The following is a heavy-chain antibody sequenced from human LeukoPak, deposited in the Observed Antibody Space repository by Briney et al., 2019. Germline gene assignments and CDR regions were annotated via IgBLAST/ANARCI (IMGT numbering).Heavy chain of an antibody. D-gene: IGHD6-19*01. Sequence: PSETLSLTCSASGASTSSRYWSWIRQSPGRTLEWIGHIYNGRSTKYNPSLTSRVTISVDTSKNQFSLRMTSVTAADTPIYYCAQTTGWPGFDFWGPGALVTVSS. CDR1: GASTSSRY. CDR3: AQTTGWPGFDF. CDR2: IYNGRST. J-gene: IGHJ4*02. V-gene: IGHV4-59*08.